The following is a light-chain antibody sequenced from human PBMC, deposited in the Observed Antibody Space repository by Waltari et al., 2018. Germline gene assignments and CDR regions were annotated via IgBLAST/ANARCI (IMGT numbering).Light chain of an antibody. V-gene: IGLV2-11*01. CDR2: DVS. CDR1: SSDVGGSNY. Sequence: QSALTQPRSVPGSPGPSVTISCTGTSSDVGGSNYVSWYQQHPGKAPKLMIYDVSKRPSGVPDRFSGSKSGNTASLTISGLQAEDEADYYCCSYAGSYTWVFGGGTKLTVL. J-gene: IGLJ3*02. CDR3: CSYAGSYTWV.